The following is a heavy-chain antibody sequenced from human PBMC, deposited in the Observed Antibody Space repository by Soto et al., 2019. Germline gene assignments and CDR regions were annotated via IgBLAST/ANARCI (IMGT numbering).Heavy chain of an antibody. J-gene: IGHJ4*02. CDR1: GFTFCRYW. CDR3: ARGVPGAIAPPPNDY. CDR2: IKQDGSEK. V-gene: IGHV3-7*03. Sequence: GGSLRCPWAASGFTFCRYWMSWVRQAPGKRLEWVASIKQDGSEKYYVGSVKGRLTISRDNAKNSLSLQMNSLRAEDTAVYYCARGVPGAIAPPPNDYRGPGTLVTVSS. D-gene: IGHD6-6*01.